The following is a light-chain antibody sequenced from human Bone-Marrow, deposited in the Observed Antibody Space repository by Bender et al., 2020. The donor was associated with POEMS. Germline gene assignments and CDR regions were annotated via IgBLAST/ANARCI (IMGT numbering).Light chain of an antibody. J-gene: IGLJ7*01. CDR2: QDT. CDR3: QTWDSNLAV. Sequence: SYGLTQAPSVSVSPGQTASITCSGERLQNKYVCWFQKKSGQSPALVIYQDTKRPSGIPQRFSGSNSGNTATLTISGTQAMDEADYYCQTWDSNLAVFGGGTQLTVL. V-gene: IGLV3-1*01. CDR1: RLQNKY.